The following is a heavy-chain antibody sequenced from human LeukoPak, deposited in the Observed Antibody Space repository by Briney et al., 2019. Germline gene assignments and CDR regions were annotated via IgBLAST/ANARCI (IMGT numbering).Heavy chain of an antibody. J-gene: IGHJ4*02. CDR2: ISGSGGTT. Sequence: AGSLSLSCAASGFTVRSYAMSWVRQAPGQGLELVSAISGSGGTTDYADSAKGRFTISRDNSKNKLYLQMNSLRAEDTAAYYCAKGPPTSRYADYWGQGTLVTVSS. CDR3: AKGPPTSRYADY. V-gene: IGHV3-23*01. CDR1: GFTVRSYA. D-gene: IGHD3-22*01.